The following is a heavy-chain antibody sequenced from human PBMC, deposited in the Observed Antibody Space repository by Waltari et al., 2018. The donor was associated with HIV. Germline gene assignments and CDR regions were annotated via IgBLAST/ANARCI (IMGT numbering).Heavy chain of an antibody. V-gene: IGHV4-61*01. CDR2: IYNSGIT. Sequence: QVQLQESGPGLAKPSETLSLTCTVSGGSVSSGSYYWSWIRQPPGKGLELIGYIYNSGITNYNPSLKSRVTISVDTSKNQFSLRLSSVTAADTAVYYCARRGTGGRAFDIWGQGTMVTVSS. CDR3: ARRGTGGRAFDI. D-gene: IGHD7-27*01. CDR1: GGSVSSGSYY. J-gene: IGHJ3*02.